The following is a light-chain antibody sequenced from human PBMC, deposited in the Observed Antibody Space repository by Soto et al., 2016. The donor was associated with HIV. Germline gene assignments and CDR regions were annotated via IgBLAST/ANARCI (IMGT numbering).Light chain of an antibody. Sequence: DIQMTQSPSSLSASVGDRVTITCRASQGISNSLAWYQQKPGKAPKLLLYAASRLESGVPSRFSGSGSGTDYTLTISSLQPEDFATYYCQQYYSTLPWTFGQGTKVGNQ. CDR1: QGISNS. CDR3: QQYYSTLPWT. CDR2: AAS. J-gene: IGKJ1*01. V-gene: IGKV1-NL1*01.